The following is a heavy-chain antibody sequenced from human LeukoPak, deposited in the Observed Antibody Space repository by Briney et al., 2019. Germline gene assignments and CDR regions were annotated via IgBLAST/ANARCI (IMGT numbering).Heavy chain of an antibody. D-gene: IGHD3-22*01. V-gene: IGHV3-30-3*01. CDR3: ARGSYSYDSSDYYGQSGDGMDV. CDR2: ISYGGSNK. CDR1: GFTFSTYA. Sequence: PGRSLRLSCAASGFTFSTYAMHWVRQPPGKGLEWVAVISYGGSNKYYADSVKGRFTISRDNSKNTLYLQMNSLSAEDTAVYYCARGSYSYDSSDYYGQSGDGMDVWGQGTTVTVSS. J-gene: IGHJ6*02.